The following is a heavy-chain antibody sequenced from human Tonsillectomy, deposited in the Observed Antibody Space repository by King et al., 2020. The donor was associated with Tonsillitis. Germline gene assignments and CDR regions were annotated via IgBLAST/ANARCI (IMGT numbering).Heavy chain of an antibody. Sequence: QLVQSGAEVKKPGASVKVSCKASGYTFTSYYMHWVRQAPGQGLEWMGIINPSGGSTSYAQKFQGRVTMTRDTSTSTVYMELSSLGSEDTAVYYCAKTYYYGSGSYYSGAFDYWGQGTLVTVSS. V-gene: IGHV1-46*01. J-gene: IGHJ4*02. CDR2: INPSGGST. CDR1: GYTFTSYY. D-gene: IGHD3-10*01. CDR3: AKTYYYGSGSYYSGAFDY.